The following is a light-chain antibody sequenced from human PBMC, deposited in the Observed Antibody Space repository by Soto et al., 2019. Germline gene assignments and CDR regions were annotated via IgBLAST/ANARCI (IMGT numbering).Light chain of an antibody. J-gene: IGKJ1*01. Sequence: ENVLTQSPGTLSLSPGERATLSCRASQSVSTPYLAWYQQKPGQAPRLLIYSTSTRASGIPDRFSGSGSGTDFTLTISRLEPEDVAVYYWQQYGSSLWTFGQGTKVEIK. CDR2: STS. CDR1: QSVSTPY. V-gene: IGKV3-20*01. CDR3: QQYGSSLWT.